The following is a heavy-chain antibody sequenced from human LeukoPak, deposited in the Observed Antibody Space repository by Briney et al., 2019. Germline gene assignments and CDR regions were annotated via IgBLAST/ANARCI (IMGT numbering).Heavy chain of an antibody. V-gene: IGHV4-34*01. J-gene: IGHJ4*02. Sequence: SETLSLTCAVYGGSFSGYYWSWIRQPPGKGLKWIGEINHSGSTNYNPSLKSRVTISVDTSKNQFSLKLSSVTAADTAVYYCARHYYGSGSYVVFDYWGQGTLVTVSS. CDR1: GGSFSGYY. CDR3: ARHYYGSGSYVVFDY. CDR2: INHSGST. D-gene: IGHD3-10*01.